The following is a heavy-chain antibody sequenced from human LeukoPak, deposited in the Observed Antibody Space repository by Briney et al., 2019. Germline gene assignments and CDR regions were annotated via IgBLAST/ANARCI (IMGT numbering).Heavy chain of an antibody. V-gene: IGHV4-39*07. CDR2: INHSGST. D-gene: IGHD6-19*01. J-gene: IGHJ4*02. CDR1: GDSIGSGGHY. CDR3: ARGPSSSGWYRDY. Sequence: SETLSLTCTVSGDSIGSGGHYWSWIRQPPGKGLEWIGEINHSGSTNYNPSLKSRVTISVDTSKNQFSLKLSSVTAADTAVYYCARGPSSSGWYRDYWGQGTLVTVSS.